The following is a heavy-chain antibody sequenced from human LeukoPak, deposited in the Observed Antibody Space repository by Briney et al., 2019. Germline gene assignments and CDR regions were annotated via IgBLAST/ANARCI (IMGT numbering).Heavy chain of an antibody. V-gene: IGHV3-21*01. CDR1: GFTFSSYS. CDR3: ARDRASDFWSGYRADAFDV. D-gene: IGHD3-3*01. Sequence: GGSLRLSCAASGFTFSSYSMNWVRQAPGKGLEWVSSISSGNSYIYYADSVKGRFTISRDNSRNSVFPQMNSLRVEDTAVYYCARDRASDFWSGYRADAFDVWGQGTMVTVSS. J-gene: IGHJ3*01. CDR2: ISSGNSYI.